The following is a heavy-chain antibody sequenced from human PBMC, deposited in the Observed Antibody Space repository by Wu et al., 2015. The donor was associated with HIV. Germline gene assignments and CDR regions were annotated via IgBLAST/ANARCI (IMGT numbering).Heavy chain of an antibody. V-gene: IGHV1-69*05. Sequence: QVQLVQSGAEVKKPGSSVKVSCKASGGTFRRYAINWVRQAPGQGLEWMGRIIPFFGIPNYAQKFQGRLTIITDESTNRGHMELSSLRSEDTAVYYCARAGLYYDSSGSGAFDIWGQGTMVTVSS. D-gene: IGHD3-22*01. CDR1: GGTFRRYA. J-gene: IGHJ3*02. CDR3: ARAGLYYDSSGSGAFDI. CDR2: IIPFFGIP.